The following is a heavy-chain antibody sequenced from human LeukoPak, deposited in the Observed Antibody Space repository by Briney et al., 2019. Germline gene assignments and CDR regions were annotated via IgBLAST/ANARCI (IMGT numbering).Heavy chain of an antibody. Sequence: SETLSLTCTVSGGSIRSSYYYWGWIRQPPGKGLEWIGRIYYSGSTYYNPSLKSRVTISVDTSKNQFSLKLSSVTATDTAVYYCARADPSGWLDYWGQGTLVTVSS. V-gene: IGHV4-39*01. CDR3: ARADPSGWLDY. D-gene: IGHD6-19*01. CDR1: GGSIRSSYYY. J-gene: IGHJ4*02. CDR2: IYYSGST.